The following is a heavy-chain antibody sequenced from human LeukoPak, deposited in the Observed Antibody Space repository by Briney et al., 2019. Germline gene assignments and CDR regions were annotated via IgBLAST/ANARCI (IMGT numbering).Heavy chain of an antibody. Sequence: ASVKVSCKTSVYTFTSYGSTWVRQAPGQGLDWMGWISAYNANTNYARKFQGRVTMTTDTSTNTASMELRSLRYDDTAVYYCARVNFNGDSHWFGSWGQGTLVTVSS. V-gene: IGHV1-18*01. CDR1: VYTFTSYG. CDR3: ARVNFNGDSHWFGS. J-gene: IGHJ5*01. D-gene: IGHD4-17*01. CDR2: ISAYNANT.